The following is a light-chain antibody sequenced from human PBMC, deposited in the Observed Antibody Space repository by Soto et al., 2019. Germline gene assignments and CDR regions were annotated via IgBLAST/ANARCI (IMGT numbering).Light chain of an antibody. J-gene: IGLJ1*01. Sequence: QSALTQPASVSGSPGQSITISCTGTSIDVGTYNLVSWYQQHPGKAPKLMIYEDNKRPSGVSNRFSGSKSGNTASLTISGLQAEDEADYYCCSYAGSSTNYVFATGTKVTVL. CDR2: EDN. CDR3: CSYAGSSTNYV. CDR1: SIDVGTYNL. V-gene: IGLV2-23*01.